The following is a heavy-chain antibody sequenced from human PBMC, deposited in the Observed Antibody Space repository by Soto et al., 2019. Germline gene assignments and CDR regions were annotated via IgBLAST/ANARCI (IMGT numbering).Heavy chain of an antibody. V-gene: IGHV5-51*01. Sequence: GESLKTSCKGSGYSFTNYWIGWVRQMPGKGLEWMGMIYPDDSDTKYSPSFQGQVTFSADKSINTAYLQWSSLKASDTAIYYCARLEWLSLAAWSDPWGQGTLVTVSS. CDR1: GYSFTNYW. CDR2: IYPDDSDT. D-gene: IGHD3-3*01. J-gene: IGHJ5*02. CDR3: ARLEWLSLAAWSDP.